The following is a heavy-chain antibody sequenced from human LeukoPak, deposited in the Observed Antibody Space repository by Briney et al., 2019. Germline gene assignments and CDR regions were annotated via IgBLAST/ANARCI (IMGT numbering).Heavy chain of an antibody. D-gene: IGHD4-23*01. Sequence: GGSLRLSCAASGFTFSSYAMSWVRQAPGKGLEWVSAISGSGGSTYYADSVKGRFTISRDNSKNTLYLQMNSLRAEDTAVYYCAKDLVPTPQTVTPGSDYWGQGTLVTVSS. CDR2: ISGSGGST. V-gene: IGHV3-23*01. J-gene: IGHJ4*02. CDR1: GFTFSSYA. CDR3: AKDLVPTPQTVTPGSDY.